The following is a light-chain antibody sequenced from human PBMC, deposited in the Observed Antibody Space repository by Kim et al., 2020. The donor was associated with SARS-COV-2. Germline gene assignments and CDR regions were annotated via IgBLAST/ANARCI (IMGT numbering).Light chain of an antibody. J-gene: IGKJ1*01. V-gene: IGKV1-39*01. CDR3: QQTYGTPWT. CDR2: SAS. CDR1: QTITLY. Sequence: SASVGDRVTISCRASQTITLYLNWYQQKPGKAPKLLIYSASTLQSGVPSRFSGIGFGTEFTLTISSLQPDDFATYYCQQTYGTPWTFGQGTKLEI.